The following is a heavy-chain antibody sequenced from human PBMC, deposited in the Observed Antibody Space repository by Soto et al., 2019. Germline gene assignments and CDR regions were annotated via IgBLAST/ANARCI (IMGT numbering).Heavy chain of an antibody. CDR2: IIPIFTTT. D-gene: IGHD6-6*01. CDR1: GGSFSNSA. J-gene: IGHJ4*02. CDR3: ARPSGLLGQFSALVDY. V-gene: IGHV1-69*18. Sequence: QVQLVQSGSEVRRPGSSVKVSCKASGGSFSNSAIAWVRQAPGQGLEWLGMIIPIFTTTNYAQKFMDRLTITADGSTRTAYMELSGLKSEDTAVYFCARPSGLLGQFSALVDYWGQGTLVTVSS.